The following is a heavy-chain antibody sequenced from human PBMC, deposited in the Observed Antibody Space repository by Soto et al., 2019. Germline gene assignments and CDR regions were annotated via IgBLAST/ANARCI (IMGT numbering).Heavy chain of an antibody. CDR2: ISYDGSNK. D-gene: IGHD4-17*01. J-gene: IGHJ1*01. V-gene: IGHV3-30-3*01. Sequence: GGSLRLSCAASGCTFSSYAMHWGRQAPGKGLEWVAVISYDGSNKYYADSVKGRFTISRDNSKNTLYLQMNSLRAEDTAVYYCARVRDYGDYPGATNQEYFPHWGQGTLVPVSS. CDR1: GCTFSSYA. CDR3: ARVRDYGDYPGATNQEYFPH.